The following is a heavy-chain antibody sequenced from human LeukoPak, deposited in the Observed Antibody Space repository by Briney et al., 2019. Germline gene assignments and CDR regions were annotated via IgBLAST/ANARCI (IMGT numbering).Heavy chain of an antibody. CDR2: INSDGSAT. Sequence: PGGSLRLSCAASGFTFSTYWMHWVRQVPGKGLVWVSRINSDGSATTNADSVEGRFTISRDNAKNTLYLQMNSLRAEDTALYYCARVGGPGWYGYWGQGTLVTVSS. J-gene: IGHJ4*02. V-gene: IGHV3-74*03. D-gene: IGHD6-19*01. CDR1: GFTFSTYW. CDR3: ARVGGPGWYGY.